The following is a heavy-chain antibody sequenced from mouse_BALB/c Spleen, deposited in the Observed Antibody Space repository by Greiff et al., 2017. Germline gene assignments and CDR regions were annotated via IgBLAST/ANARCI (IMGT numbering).Heavy chain of an antibody. CDR3: TIYYDYDYAMDY. Sequence: EVQLQQSGTVLARPGASVKMSCKASGYTFTSYWMHWVKQRPGQGLEWIGAIYPGNSDTSYNHKFKGKAKLTAVTSTSTAYMELSSLTNEDSAVYYCTIYYDYDYAMDYWGQGTSVTVSS. D-gene: IGHD2-4*01. J-gene: IGHJ4*01. V-gene: IGHV1-5*01. CDR2: IYPGNSDT. CDR1: GYTFTSYW.